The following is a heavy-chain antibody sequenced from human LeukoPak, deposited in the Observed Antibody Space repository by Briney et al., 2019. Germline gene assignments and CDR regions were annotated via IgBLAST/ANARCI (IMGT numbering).Heavy chain of an antibody. Sequence: PSETLSLTCTVSGGSISSSSYYWGWIRQPPGKGLEWIGSIYYSGSTNYNPSLKSRVTISVDTSKNQFSLKLSSVTAADTAVYYCARHVARNYDYVWGSYRSPKDDAFDIWGQGTMVTVSS. J-gene: IGHJ3*02. CDR2: IYYSGST. D-gene: IGHD3-16*02. CDR1: GGSISSSSYY. V-gene: IGHV4-39*01. CDR3: ARHVARNYDYVWGSYRSPKDDAFDI.